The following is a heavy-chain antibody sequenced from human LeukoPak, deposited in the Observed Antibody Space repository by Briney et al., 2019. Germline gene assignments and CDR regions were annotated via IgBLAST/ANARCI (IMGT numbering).Heavy chain of an antibody. J-gene: IGHJ3*02. CDR1: GGSISGYY. Sequence: SETLSLTCSVSGGSISGYYWTWIRQPAGKGLEWIGRVYTSGSTHYNPSLKTRLTMSVDTSKNQFSLKLNSVPAADTAVYYCARLITGTTTAFDIWGQGTVVTVSS. V-gene: IGHV4-4*07. CDR2: VYTSGST. CDR3: ARLITGTTTAFDI. D-gene: IGHD1-7*01.